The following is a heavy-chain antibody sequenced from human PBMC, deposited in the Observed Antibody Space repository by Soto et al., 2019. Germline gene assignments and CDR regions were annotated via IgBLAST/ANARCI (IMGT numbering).Heavy chain of an antibody. Sequence: QVQLVQSGAEVKKPGSSVKVSCKASGGTFSSYAISWVRQAPGQGLEWMGGIIPIFGTANYAQKFQGRVTITADKSTSTAYMELSSLRSEDTAVYYCARELGNYGGSGSHLHWFDPWGQGTLVTVSS. D-gene: IGHD3-10*01. CDR3: ARELGNYGGSGSHLHWFDP. CDR2: IIPIFGTA. CDR1: GGTFSSYA. V-gene: IGHV1-69*06. J-gene: IGHJ5*02.